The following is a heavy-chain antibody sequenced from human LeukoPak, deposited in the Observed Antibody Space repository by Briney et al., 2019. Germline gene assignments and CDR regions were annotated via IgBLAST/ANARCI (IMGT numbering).Heavy chain of an antibody. Sequence: GGSLRLSCAASGFTFSTYAMSWVRQAPGKGLEWVSAISGSGGNTYYADSVKGRLTISRDNSKNTLYLQMNSLRAEDTALYYCAKSGRYCSSTSCFYWGQGTLVTVSS. D-gene: IGHD2-2*01. J-gene: IGHJ4*02. CDR3: AKSGRYCSSTSCFY. V-gene: IGHV3-23*01. CDR2: ISGSGGNT. CDR1: GFTFSTYA.